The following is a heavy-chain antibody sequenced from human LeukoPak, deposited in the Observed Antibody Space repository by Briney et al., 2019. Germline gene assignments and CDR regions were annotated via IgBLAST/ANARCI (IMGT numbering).Heavy chain of an antibody. CDR1: GFTFSSYG. Sequence: PGGSLRLSCAASGFTFSSYGMHWVRQAPGKGLEWVAFIRYDGSNKYYADSVKGRFTISRDNSKNTLYLQMYSLRAEDTAVYYCAKDGQDIVVVPAAPLYYYYYMDVWGKGTTVTVPS. CDR2: IRYDGSNK. V-gene: IGHV3-30*02. D-gene: IGHD2-2*01. J-gene: IGHJ6*03. CDR3: AKDGQDIVVVPAAPLYYYYYMDV.